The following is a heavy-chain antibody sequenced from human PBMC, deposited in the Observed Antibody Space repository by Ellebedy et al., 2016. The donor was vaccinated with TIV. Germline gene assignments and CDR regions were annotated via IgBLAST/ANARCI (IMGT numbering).Heavy chain of an antibody. V-gene: IGHV3-23*01. D-gene: IGHD3-10*01. CDR3: ARGGGEASGSQGY. Sequence: GESLKISCAASGFTFNNYAMNWVRQAPGKGLEWVSGVSGSGSRTFYAGSVKGRFTVSRDNSKNTLYLQMNSLRADDTAVYYCARGGGEASGSQGYWGQGTLVTVSS. CDR1: GFTFNNYA. J-gene: IGHJ4*02. CDR2: VSGSGSRT.